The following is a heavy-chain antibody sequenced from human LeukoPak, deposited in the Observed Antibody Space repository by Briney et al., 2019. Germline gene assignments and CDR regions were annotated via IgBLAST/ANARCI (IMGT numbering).Heavy chain of an antibody. CDR1: GYIFTDYY. CDR3: AREAETTVVTPFDY. J-gene: IGHJ4*02. V-gene: IGHV1-2*02. CDR2: INPKSGGT. Sequence: ASVKVSCKASGYIFTDYYMHWVRQAPGQGLEWMGWINPKSGGTNYAQKFQGRVTMTRDTSISTGYMELSRLRSDDTAVYYCAREAETTVVTPFDYWGQGTLVTVSS. D-gene: IGHD4-23*01.